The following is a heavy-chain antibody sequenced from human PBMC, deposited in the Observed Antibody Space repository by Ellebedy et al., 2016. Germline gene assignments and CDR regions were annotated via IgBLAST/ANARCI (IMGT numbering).Heavy chain of an antibody. CDR2: ISGSGGST. CDR3: AKLEMATTYYFDY. J-gene: IGHJ4*02. Sequence: GGSLRLXCAASGFTFSSYAMSWVRQAPGKGLEWVSAISGSGGSTYYADSVKGRFTISRDNSKNTLYLQMNSLRAEDTAVYYCAKLEMATTYYFDYWGQGTLVTVSS. CDR1: GFTFSSYA. D-gene: IGHD5-24*01. V-gene: IGHV3-23*01.